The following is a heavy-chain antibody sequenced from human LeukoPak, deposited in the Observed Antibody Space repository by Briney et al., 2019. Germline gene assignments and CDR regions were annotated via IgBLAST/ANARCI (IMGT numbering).Heavy chain of an antibody. CDR3: ARGGTRECELQGGDY. Sequence: ASVKVSCKTSGYTFTDYNLHWVRQAPGQRLEWMGIIKPSGGDTSYAQTFQGRVFMTRDTSTSTVYMELSSLKSEDTAVYYCARGGTRECELQGGDYWGQGTLVTVSS. CDR2: IKPSGGDT. J-gene: IGHJ4*02. CDR1: GYTFTDYN. D-gene: IGHD1-26*01. V-gene: IGHV1-46*01.